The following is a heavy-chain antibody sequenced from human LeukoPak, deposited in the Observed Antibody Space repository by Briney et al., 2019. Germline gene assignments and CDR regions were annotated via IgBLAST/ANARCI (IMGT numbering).Heavy chain of an antibody. D-gene: IGHD6-13*01. CDR3: ARVTGSSWFREFDY. V-gene: IGHV4-34*01. Sequence: SETLSLTCAVYGGSFSGYYWSWIRQPPGKGLEWIGEINHSGSTNYNPSLKSRVTISVDTSKNQFSLKLSSVTAADTAVYYCARVTGSSWFREFDYWGQGTLVTVSS. J-gene: IGHJ4*02. CDR1: GGSFSGYY. CDR2: INHSGST.